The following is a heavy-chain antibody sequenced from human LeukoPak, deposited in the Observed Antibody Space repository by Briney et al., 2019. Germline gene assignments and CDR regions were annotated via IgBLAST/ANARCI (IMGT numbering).Heavy chain of an antibody. CDR1: GFSFNNDW. D-gene: IGHD3-16*01. J-gene: IGHJ4*02. CDR3: TRRLDE. V-gene: IGHV3-7*01. CDR2: INQDGSGK. Sequence: TGGSLRLSCATSGFSFNNDWMDWVRQAPGKGLEWVANINQDGSGKNCLDSVKGRFTISRDNAQNSLYLQMNGLRVEDTAVYYCTRRLDEWGQGTLVTVSS.